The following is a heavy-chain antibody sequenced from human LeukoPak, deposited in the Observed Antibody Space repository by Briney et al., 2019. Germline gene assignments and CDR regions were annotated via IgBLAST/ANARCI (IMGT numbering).Heavy chain of an antibody. CDR1: GYTFTSYY. D-gene: IGHD3-22*01. V-gene: IGHV1-46*01. Sequence: GPVKVSCKASGYTFTSYYMHWVRQAPGQGLEWMGIINPSGGSTSYAQKFQGRVTMTRDTSTSTVYMELSSLRSEDTAVYYCARAIDDSSGYYHWYFDLWGRGTLVTVSS. CDR2: INPSGGST. CDR3: ARAIDDSSGYYHWYFDL. J-gene: IGHJ2*01.